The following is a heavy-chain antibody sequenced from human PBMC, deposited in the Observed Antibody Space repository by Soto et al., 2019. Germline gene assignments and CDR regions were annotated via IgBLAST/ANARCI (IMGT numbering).Heavy chain of an antibody. J-gene: IGHJ4*02. V-gene: IGHV3-53*01. Sequence: GGSLRLSCAASVFIVTSNYMSWVRQAPGKGLEWVSVIYSDGTTNYAESVKGRFTISRDNSKNTVYLQMNSLRAEDTAVYYCAKGGPGASSGLFEYWGQGTLVTVSS. CDR3: AKGGPGASSGLFEY. CDR2: IYSDGTT. D-gene: IGHD3-10*01. CDR1: VFIVTSNY.